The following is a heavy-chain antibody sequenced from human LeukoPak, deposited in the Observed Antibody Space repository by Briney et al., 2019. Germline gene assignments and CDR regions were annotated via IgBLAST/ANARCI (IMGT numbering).Heavy chain of an antibody. CDR1: GYTFTSYY. J-gene: IGHJ5*02. Sequence: ASVKVSCKASGYTFTSYYMHWVRQATGQELEWMGWMNPNSGNTGYAQKFQGRVTITRNTSISTAYMELSSLRSEDTAVYYCATDYGDYWFDPWGQGTLVTVSS. CDR2: MNPNSGNT. CDR3: ATDYGDYWFDP. D-gene: IGHD4-17*01. V-gene: IGHV1-8*03.